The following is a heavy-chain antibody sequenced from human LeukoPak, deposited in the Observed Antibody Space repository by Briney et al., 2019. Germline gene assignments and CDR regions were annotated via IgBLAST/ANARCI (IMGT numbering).Heavy chain of an antibody. CDR3: ARDGRRYCSSTSCPPDP. CDR1: GYTFTSYG. CDR2: ISAYNGNT. J-gene: IGHJ5*02. V-gene: IGHV1-18*01. Sequence: GASVKVSCKASGYTFTSYGISWVRQAPGQGLEWMGRISAYNGNTNYAQKLQGRVTMTTDTSTSTAYMELRSLRSDDTAVYYCARDGRRYCSSTSCPPDPWGQGTLVTVSS. D-gene: IGHD2-2*01.